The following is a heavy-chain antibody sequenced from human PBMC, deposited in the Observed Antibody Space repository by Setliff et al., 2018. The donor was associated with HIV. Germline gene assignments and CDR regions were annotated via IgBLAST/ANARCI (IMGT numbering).Heavy chain of an antibody. CDR2: ISPYNGDT. Sequence: ASVQVSCKASGYPFTSYGLCWVRQAPGQGLEWMGWISPYNGDTYYAEKFRDRVTITADTSIDTDYMELSRLRSEDTALYYCATLGYDVDYWGQGTLVTVSS. V-gene: IGHV1-18*01. CDR3: ATLGYDVDY. J-gene: IGHJ4*02. D-gene: IGHD2-2*01. CDR1: GYPFTSYG.